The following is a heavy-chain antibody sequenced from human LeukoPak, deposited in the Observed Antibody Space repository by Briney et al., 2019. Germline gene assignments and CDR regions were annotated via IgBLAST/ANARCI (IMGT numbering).Heavy chain of an antibody. Sequence: SETLSLTCTVSGYSISSGYYWGWIRQPPGKGLEWIGSIYYSGSTYYNPSLKSRVTISVDTSKNQFSLKLSSVTAADTAVYYCARLGIYSSSPENYYYYMDVWGKGTTVTVSS. V-gene: IGHV4-38-2*02. CDR3: ARLGIYSSSPENYYYYMDV. CDR2: IYYSGST. D-gene: IGHD6-6*01. J-gene: IGHJ6*03. CDR1: GYSISSGYY.